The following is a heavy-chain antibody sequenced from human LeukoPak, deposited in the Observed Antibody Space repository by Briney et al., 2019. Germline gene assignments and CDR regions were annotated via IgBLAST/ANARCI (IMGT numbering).Heavy chain of an antibody. CDR1: GGTFSSYA. J-gene: IGHJ4*02. CDR3: ASGASGSFDY. CDR2: IIPILGIA. D-gene: IGHD3-3*01. Sequence: SVKVSCKASGGTFSSYAVSWVRQAPGQGLEWMGRIIPILGIANYAQKFQGRVTITADKSTSTAYMELSSLRSEDTAVYYCASGASGSFDYWGQGTLVTVSS. V-gene: IGHV1-69*04.